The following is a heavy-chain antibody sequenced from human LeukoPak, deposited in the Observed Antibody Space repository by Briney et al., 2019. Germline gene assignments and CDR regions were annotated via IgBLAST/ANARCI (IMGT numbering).Heavy chain of an antibody. J-gene: IGHJ4*02. CDR1: GFTFSNYW. CDR3: ARPVTGTYAPVEY. Sequence: GGSLRLSCAASGFTFSNYWMHWVRQAPGKGLVYVSRINRDGSSANYADSVQGRFTIPRDNAKNTLYLEMNSLRADDTAVYYCARPVTGTYAPVEYWGQGTLVTVSS. D-gene: IGHD1-1*01. CDR2: INRDGSSA. V-gene: IGHV3-74*01.